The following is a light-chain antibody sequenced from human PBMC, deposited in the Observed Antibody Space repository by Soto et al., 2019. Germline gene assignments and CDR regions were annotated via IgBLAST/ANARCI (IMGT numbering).Light chain of an antibody. Sequence: GTGSDIAVYDFVSWYQQHPDKAPKLIIYEVYTRPSGVPDRFSASKSGNTASLTVSGLQAEDEADYYCSSFAGDNTLVFGGGTKLTVL. CDR2: EVY. CDR1: GSDIAVYDF. CDR3: SSFAGDNTLV. V-gene: IGLV2-8*01. J-gene: IGLJ2*01.